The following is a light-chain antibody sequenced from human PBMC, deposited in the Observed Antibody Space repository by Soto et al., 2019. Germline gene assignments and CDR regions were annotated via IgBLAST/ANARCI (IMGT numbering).Light chain of an antibody. J-gene: IGKJ2*01. CDR2: DAS. V-gene: IGKV1-5*01. CDR3: QQYNSYSMYT. CDR1: QSISSW. Sequence: DIQMTQSPSTLSASVGDRVTITCRASQSISSWLAWYQQKPGKAPKLLIYDASSLESGVPSRFSGSGSGTEFTLTISSLQPGDFATYYCQQYNSYSMYTFGQGTKVDIK.